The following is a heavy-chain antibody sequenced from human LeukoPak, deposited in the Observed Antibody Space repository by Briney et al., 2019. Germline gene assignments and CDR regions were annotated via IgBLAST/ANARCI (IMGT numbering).Heavy chain of an antibody. CDR2: FDPEDGET. V-gene: IGHV1-24*01. Sequence: ASVKVSCKVSGYTLTELSMHWVRQAPGKGLEWMGGFDPEDGETIYAQKFQGRVTMTEDTSTDTAYMELSSLRSEDTAVYYCLSRTTVVTPFDYWGQGTLVTVSS. D-gene: IGHD4-17*01. CDR1: GYTLTELS. J-gene: IGHJ4*02. CDR3: LSRTTVVTPFDY.